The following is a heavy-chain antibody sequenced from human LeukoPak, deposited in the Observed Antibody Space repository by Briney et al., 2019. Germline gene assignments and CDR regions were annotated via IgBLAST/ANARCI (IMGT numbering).Heavy chain of an antibody. J-gene: IGHJ4*02. V-gene: IGHV4-39*07. Sequence: PSETLSLTCTVSGGSISSSSYYWGWIRQPPGKGLEWIGNIHYSGSTYYNPSLKSRVTISVDTSKNQFSLKLSSVTAADTAVYYCARSADWNYATYYFDYWGQGTLVTVSS. CDR2: IHYSGST. CDR3: ARSADWNYATYYFDY. CDR1: GGSISSSSYY. D-gene: IGHD1-7*01.